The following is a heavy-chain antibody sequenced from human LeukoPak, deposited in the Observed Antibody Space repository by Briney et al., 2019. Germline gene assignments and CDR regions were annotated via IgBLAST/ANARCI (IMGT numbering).Heavy chain of an antibody. V-gene: IGHV1-2*06. D-gene: IGHD2-15*01. CDR2: INPNSGGT. Sequence: ASVKVSCKASGYTFTGYYMHWVRQAPGQGLEWMGRINPNSGGTNYAQKFQGRVTMTRDTSISTAYMELSRLRSDDTAVYYSARILLCSGGSCPSVGVDYWGQGTLVTVSS. CDR3: ARILLCSGGSCPSVGVDY. CDR1: GYTFTGYY. J-gene: IGHJ4*02.